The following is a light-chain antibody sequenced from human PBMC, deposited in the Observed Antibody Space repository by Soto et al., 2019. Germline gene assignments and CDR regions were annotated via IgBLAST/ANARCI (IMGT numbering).Light chain of an antibody. V-gene: IGKV3-15*01. CDR3: QQYNNWSGT. Sequence: EIVLTQSPATLSVSPGERATLSGRASQSVSSNLAWYQQKPGQAPRLLIYGASTRATGIPARFSGSGPGTEFTLTISSLQSEDFAVYYCQQYNNWSGTFGQGTKVDIK. CDR1: QSVSSN. J-gene: IGKJ1*01. CDR2: GAS.